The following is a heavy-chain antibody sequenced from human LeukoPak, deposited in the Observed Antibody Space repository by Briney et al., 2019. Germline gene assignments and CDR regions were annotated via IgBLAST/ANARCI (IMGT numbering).Heavy chain of an antibody. Sequence: GGSLRLSCAASGFTFSSYSMNWVRQAPGRGLEWVSSISSSSSYIYYADSLKGRFTISRDDAKNPLYLQMNSLRAEDTAVYYCARDSTPWGEAGRDFDYWGQGALVTVSS. CDR3: ARDSTPWGEAGRDFDY. J-gene: IGHJ4*02. V-gene: IGHV3-21*01. CDR1: GFTFSSYS. CDR2: ISSSSSYI. D-gene: IGHD3-16*01.